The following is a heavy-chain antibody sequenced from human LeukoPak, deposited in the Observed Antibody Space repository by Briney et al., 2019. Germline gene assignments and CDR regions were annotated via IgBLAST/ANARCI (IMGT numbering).Heavy chain of an antibody. J-gene: IGHJ5*02. Sequence: ASVKVSCKASGYTFTGYYMHWVRRAPGQGLEWMGRINPNSGGTNYAQKFQGRVTMTRDTSISTAYMELSRLRSDDTAVYYCARDYIADDSSGYYYSWFDPWGQGTLVTVSS. CDR1: GYTFTGYY. CDR3: ARDYIADDSSGYYYSWFDP. CDR2: INPNSGGT. V-gene: IGHV1-2*06. D-gene: IGHD3-22*01.